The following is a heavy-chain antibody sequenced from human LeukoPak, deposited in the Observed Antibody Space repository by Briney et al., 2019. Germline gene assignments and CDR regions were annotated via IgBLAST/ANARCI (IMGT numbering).Heavy chain of an antibody. Sequence: GGSLRLSCAASGFTFSSYAMSWVRQAPGKGLEWVSAISGSGGSTYYADSVKGRFTISRDNSKNTLYLQINSLRAEDTAVYYCAKTALGSDELYYFDYWGQGTLVTVSS. CDR3: AKTALGSDELYYFDY. V-gene: IGHV3-23*01. J-gene: IGHJ4*02. D-gene: IGHD2-21*01. CDR1: GFTFSSYA. CDR2: ISGSGGST.